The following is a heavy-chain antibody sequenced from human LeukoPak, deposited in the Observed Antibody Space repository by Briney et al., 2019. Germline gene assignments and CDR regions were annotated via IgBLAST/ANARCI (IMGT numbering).Heavy chain of an antibody. J-gene: IGHJ4*02. CDR2: IYYSGST. CDR1: GGSITSYY. Sequence: SETLSLTCTVSGGSITSYYWSWIRQPLGKGLGWIVYIYYSGSTSYNPSLKSRVTRSEDTSKNRFSLKLSSVTAADTAMYYCARERRQDYVYFDHWGQGSLVTVS. V-gene: IGHV4-59*01. D-gene: IGHD4-17*01. CDR3: ARERRQDYVYFDH.